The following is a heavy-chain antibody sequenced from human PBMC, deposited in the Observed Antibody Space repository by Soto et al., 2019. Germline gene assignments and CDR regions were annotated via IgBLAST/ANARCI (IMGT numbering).Heavy chain of an antibody. V-gene: IGHV1-2*04. J-gene: IGHJ5*02. CDR1: GGTFSSYT. CDR3: ARAHTGYCSGGSCYRWFDP. Sequence: ASVKVSCKASGGTFSSYTISWVRQAPGQGLEWMGWINPNSGGTNYAQKFQGWVTMTRDTSISTAYMELSRLRSDDTAVYYCARAHTGYCSGGSCYRWFDPWGQGTLVTVS. CDR2: INPNSGGT. D-gene: IGHD2-15*01.